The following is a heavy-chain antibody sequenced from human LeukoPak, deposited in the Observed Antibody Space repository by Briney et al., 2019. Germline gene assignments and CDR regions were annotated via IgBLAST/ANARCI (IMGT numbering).Heavy chain of an antibody. V-gene: IGHV3-23*01. D-gene: IGHD3-22*01. CDR1: GFTFSSYA. CDR2: ISGSGGST. Sequence: GGSLRLSCAASGFTFSSYAMSWVRQAPGKGLEWVSAISGSGGSTYYADSVKGRFTISRDNSKNTLYLQMNSLRAEVTAVYYCAKDNVKDYYDSSGHFDYWGQGTLVTVSS. CDR3: AKDNVKDYYDSSGHFDY. J-gene: IGHJ4*02.